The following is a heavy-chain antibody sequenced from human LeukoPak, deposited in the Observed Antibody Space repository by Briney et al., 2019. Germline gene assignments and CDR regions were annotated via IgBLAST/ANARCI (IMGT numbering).Heavy chain of an antibody. J-gene: IGHJ5*02. CDR1: GFSLSTSGVG. D-gene: IGHD3-10*01. CDR3: AHRGDITMVRGVSPIRGWFDP. Sequence: SGPTLVKPTQPLTLTCTFSGFSLSTSGVGVGWIRQPPGKALEWLAVIYWNDDKRYSPVLKSRLTITKDTSKNQVVLTMTNMDPLDTATYYCAHRGDITMVRGVSPIRGWFDPWGQGTLVTVSS. V-gene: IGHV2-5*01. CDR2: IYWNDDK.